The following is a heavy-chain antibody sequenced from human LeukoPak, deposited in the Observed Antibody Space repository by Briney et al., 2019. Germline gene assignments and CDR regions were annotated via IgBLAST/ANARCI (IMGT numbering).Heavy chain of an antibody. Sequence: GASVKVSCKASGYTFSDHYMQWVRQAPGQGFEWLGWINPNSGGTSYAQKFQGRVTMTRDTSISTAYMELSRLGSDDTAVYYCAKRATSTFEYWGQGTLVTVSS. CDR1: GYTFSDHY. V-gene: IGHV1-2*02. J-gene: IGHJ4*02. CDR2: INPNSGGT. CDR3: AKRATSTFEY.